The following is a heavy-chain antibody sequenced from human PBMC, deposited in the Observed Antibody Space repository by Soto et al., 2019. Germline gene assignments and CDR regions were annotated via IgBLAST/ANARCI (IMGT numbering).Heavy chain of an antibody. V-gene: IGHV3-30-3*01. CDR2: ISYDGSNK. CDR3: ARDKRDLRILEWSYYFDY. CDR1: GFTFSSCA. D-gene: IGHD3-3*01. Sequence: GGSLRLSCAASGFTFSSCAMHWVRQAPGKGLEWVAVISYDGSNKYYADSVKGRFTVSRDNSKNTLYLQVNSLRAEDTAVYYCARDKRDLRILEWSYYFDYWGQGTLVTVSS. J-gene: IGHJ4*02.